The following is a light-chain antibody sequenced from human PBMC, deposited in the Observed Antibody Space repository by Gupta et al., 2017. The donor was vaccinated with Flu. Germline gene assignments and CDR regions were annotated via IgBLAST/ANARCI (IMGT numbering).Light chain of an antibody. CDR1: SSDIGGHDH. CDR3: ASYTSSPTFWV. V-gene: IGLV2-14*03. J-gene: IGLJ3*02. CDR2: DLT. Sequence: SSDIGGHDHVSWYQQHPGKLPKVMIYDLTNRPSGISNRFSGSKSGNTASLTISGLQAEDEADYFCASYTSSPTFWVFGGGTKLTVL.